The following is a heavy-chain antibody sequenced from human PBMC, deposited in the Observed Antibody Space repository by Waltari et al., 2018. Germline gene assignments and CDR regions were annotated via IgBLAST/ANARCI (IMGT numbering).Heavy chain of an antibody. CDR1: GYTFTSYY. V-gene: IGHV1-46*01. CDR3: ARVGHFYGSGSYGWFDP. Sequence: QVQLVQSGAEVKKPGASVKVSCKASGYTFTSYYMHWLRQAPGQGLEWMGIINPSGGSTSYAQKFQGRVTMTRDTSTSTVYMELSSLRSEDTAVYYCARVGHFYGSGSYGWFDPWGQGTLVTVSS. CDR2: INPSGGST. D-gene: IGHD3-10*01. J-gene: IGHJ5*02.